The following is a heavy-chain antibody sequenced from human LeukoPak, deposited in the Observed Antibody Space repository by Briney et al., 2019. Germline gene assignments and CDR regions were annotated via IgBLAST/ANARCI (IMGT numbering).Heavy chain of an antibody. J-gene: IGHJ4*02. CDR3: ARTIAYYDSSFDY. D-gene: IGHD3-3*01. CDR2: IYHSGST. CDR1: GYSISSGYY. Sequence: SETLSLTCTVSGYSISSGYYWGWIRQPPGKGLEWIGSIYHSGSTYYNPSLKSRVTISVDTSKNQFSLKLSSVTAADTAVYYCARTIAYYDSSFDYWGQGTLVTVSS. V-gene: IGHV4-38-2*02.